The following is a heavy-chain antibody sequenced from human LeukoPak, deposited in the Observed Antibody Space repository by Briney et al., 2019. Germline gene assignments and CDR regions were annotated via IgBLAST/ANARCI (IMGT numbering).Heavy chain of an antibody. D-gene: IGHD2-2*02. Sequence: PGGSLRLSCAASGFTFDDYTMHWVRHAPGKGLEWVSLISWDGGSTYYADSVKGRFTISRDNSKNSLYLQMNSLRTEDTALYYCAKAFRSGCSSTSCYTWAFDIWGQGTMVTVSS. V-gene: IGHV3-43*01. CDR2: ISWDGGST. J-gene: IGHJ3*02. CDR1: GFTFDDYT. CDR3: AKAFRSGCSSTSCYTWAFDI.